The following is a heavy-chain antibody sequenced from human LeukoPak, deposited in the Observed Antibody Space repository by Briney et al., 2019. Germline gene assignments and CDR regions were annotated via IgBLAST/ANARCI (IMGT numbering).Heavy chain of an antibody. CDR1: GFSFSSNS. Sequence: PGGSLRLSCAASGFSFSSNSMSWVRQAPGKGLEWVSYITSSSSTIYYADSVKGRFAISRDNAKNSLYLQMNSLRDDDTAVYYCASRGAFEIWGQGTMVTVSS. CDR2: ITSSSSTI. CDR3: ASRGAFEI. V-gene: IGHV3-48*02. J-gene: IGHJ3*02.